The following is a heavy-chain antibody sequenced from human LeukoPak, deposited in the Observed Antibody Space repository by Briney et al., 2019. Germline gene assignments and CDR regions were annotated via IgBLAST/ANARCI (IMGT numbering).Heavy chain of an antibody. D-gene: IGHD6-13*01. CDR2: ISAYNGNT. CDR3: ARGFPKATSCSCDY. J-gene: IGHJ4*02. V-gene: IGHV1-18*01. CDR1: GYTFASYD. Sequence: ASVKVSCKASGYTFASYDIIWVRQAPGQGLEWMGWISAYNGNTNYAQKLQGRVTMTTDTSTSTSYMELRSLRSDDTAVYYCARGFPKATSCSCDYWGQGTLVTVSS.